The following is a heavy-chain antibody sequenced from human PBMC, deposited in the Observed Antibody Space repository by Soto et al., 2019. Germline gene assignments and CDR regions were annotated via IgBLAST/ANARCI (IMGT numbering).Heavy chain of an antibody. J-gene: IGHJ4*02. CDR1: GGSISSSSYY. D-gene: IGHD5-12*01. CDR3: ARHIRGHSGVFDY. Sequence: SETLSLTCTVSGGSISSSSYYWGWIRQPPGKGLEWIGSIYYSGSTYYNPSLKSRVTISVDTSKNQFSLKLSSVTAADTAVYYCARHIRGHSGVFDYWGQGTLVTVSS. V-gene: IGHV4-39*01. CDR2: IYYSGST.